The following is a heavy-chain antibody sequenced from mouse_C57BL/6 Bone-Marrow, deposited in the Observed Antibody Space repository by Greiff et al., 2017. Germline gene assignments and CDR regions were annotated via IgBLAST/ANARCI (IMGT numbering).Heavy chain of an antibody. CDR3: TRATMRWYFDV. D-gene: IGHD2-4*01. Sequence: EVKVVESGEGLVKPGGSLKLSCAASGFTFSSYAMSWVRQTPEKRLEWVAYISSGGDYIYYADTVKGRFTISRDKARNTLYLQMSSLKSEDTAMYYCTRATMRWYFDVWGTGTTVTVSS. V-gene: IGHV5-9-1*02. J-gene: IGHJ1*03. CDR2: ISSGGDYI. CDR1: GFTFSSYA.